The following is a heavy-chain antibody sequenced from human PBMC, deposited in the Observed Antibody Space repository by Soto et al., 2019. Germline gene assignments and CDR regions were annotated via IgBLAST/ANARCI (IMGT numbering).Heavy chain of an antibody. CDR3: ARGPRGLYHHDY. D-gene: IGHD2-2*01. V-gene: IGHV3-74*01. Sequence: EVQLVESGGGLVQPGGSLRLSCAASGFTFSGDWMHWVRQAAGTGLVWVSRINMGGSSTNYADSVKGRFTISRDNAKNTLYLQMNSLRVDDTAVYYCARGPRGLYHHDYWGQGALVTVSS. CDR2: INMGGSST. CDR1: GFTFSGDW. J-gene: IGHJ4*02.